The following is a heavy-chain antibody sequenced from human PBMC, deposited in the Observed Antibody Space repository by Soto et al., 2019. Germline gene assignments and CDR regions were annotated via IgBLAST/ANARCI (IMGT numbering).Heavy chain of an antibody. Sequence: EVQLVESGGGLIQPGGSLRLICAASGLSVTANYMTCVRQAPGKGLEWLSIIYRGGGTYYADSLKGRAIISRDGSRNMVFLQMNSLTAEDAGVYYCARRDDSETFDIWGRGTAVNVSS. V-gene: IGHV3-53*01. CDR2: IYRGGGT. CDR3: ARRDDSETFDI. J-gene: IGHJ3*02. CDR1: GLSVTANY. D-gene: IGHD5-18*01.